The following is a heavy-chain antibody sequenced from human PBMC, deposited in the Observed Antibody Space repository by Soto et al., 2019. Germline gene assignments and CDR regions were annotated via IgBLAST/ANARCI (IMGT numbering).Heavy chain of an antibody. CDR2: IIPMFEKT. CDR3: SYSSRLLGLDF. CDR1: GGTFSSYV. V-gene: IGHV1-69*01. D-gene: IGHD6-13*01. Sequence: QVQLVQSGAEVKKPGSSVKVSCKASGGTFSSYVISWVRQAPGQGLEWMGGIIPMFEKTTYAQRFQGRVTITADESTSTAYMELSSLRSEDTAFYFCSYSSRLLGLDFWGQGTLVTVSS. J-gene: IGHJ4*02.